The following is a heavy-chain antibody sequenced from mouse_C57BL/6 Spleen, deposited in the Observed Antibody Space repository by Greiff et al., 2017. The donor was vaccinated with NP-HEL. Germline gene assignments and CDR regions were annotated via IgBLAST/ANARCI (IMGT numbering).Heavy chain of an antibody. CDR3: TTWTMVTDYFDY. J-gene: IGHJ2*01. CDR1: GFNIKDDY. D-gene: IGHD2-2*01. Sequence: EVQRVESGAELVRPGASVKLSCTASGFNIKDDYMHWVKQRPEQGLEWIGWIDPENGDTEYASKFQGKATITADTSSNTAYLQLSSLTSEDTAVYYCTTWTMVTDYFDYWGQGTTLTVSS. V-gene: IGHV14-4*01. CDR2: IDPENGDT.